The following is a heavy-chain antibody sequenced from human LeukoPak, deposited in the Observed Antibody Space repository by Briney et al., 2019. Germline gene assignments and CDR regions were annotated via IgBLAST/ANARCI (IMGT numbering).Heavy chain of an antibody. CDR2: IYNSGST. CDR1: GGSISSGGYY. Sequence: SETLSLTCTVSGGSISSGGYYWNWIRQHPGKGLEWIGYIYNSGSTYYNPSLKSRSTISVDTSKNQFSLKLSSVTAADTAVYYCARGYCTNGVCSSDYFDYWGQGTLVTVSS. D-gene: IGHD2-8*01. CDR3: ARGYCTNGVCSSDYFDY. V-gene: IGHV4-31*03. J-gene: IGHJ4*02.